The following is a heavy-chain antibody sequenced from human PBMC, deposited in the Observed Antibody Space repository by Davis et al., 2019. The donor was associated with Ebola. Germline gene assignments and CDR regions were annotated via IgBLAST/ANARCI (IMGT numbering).Heavy chain of an antibody. Sequence: PSETLSLTCTVSGGSISSSSYYWGWIRQPPGKGLEWIGSIYYSGSTYYNPSLKSRVTISVDRSKNQFSLKLSSVTAADTAVYYCARGGGSSWYPPDFDYWGQGTLVTVSS. CDR2: IYYSGST. CDR3: ARGGGSSWYPPDFDY. J-gene: IGHJ4*02. CDR1: GGSISSSSYY. V-gene: IGHV4-39*07. D-gene: IGHD6-13*01.